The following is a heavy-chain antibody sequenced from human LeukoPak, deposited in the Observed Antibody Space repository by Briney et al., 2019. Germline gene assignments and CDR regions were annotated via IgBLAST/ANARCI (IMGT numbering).Heavy chain of an antibody. V-gene: IGHV1-69*05. CDR1: GGTFSSYA. J-gene: IGHJ3*02. CDR2: IIPIFGTA. Sequence: ASVKVSCKASGGTFSSYAISWVRQAPGQGLEWMGRIIPIFGTANYAQKFQGRVTITTDESTSTAYMELSSLRSEDTAVYYCAKGLLDDSSGYYYTPEGAFDIWGQGTMVTVSS. D-gene: IGHD3-22*01. CDR3: AKGLLDDSSGYYYTPEGAFDI.